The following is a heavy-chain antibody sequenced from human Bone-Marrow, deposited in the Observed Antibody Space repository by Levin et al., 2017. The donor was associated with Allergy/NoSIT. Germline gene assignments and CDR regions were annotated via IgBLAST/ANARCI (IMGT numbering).Heavy chain of an antibody. D-gene: IGHD6-13*01. V-gene: IGHV1-2*02. Sequence: GGSLRLSCKASGYIFTDYYMHWVRQAPGQGLEWMGWINPNTGGTSYSQNFQGRVTMTRDTSISTAYMDLSSLRSDDTAVYYCARGIASGGKTYYYYYMDVWGRGTTVTVSS. CDR2: INPNTGGT. CDR3: ARGIASGGKTYYYYYMDV. CDR1: GYIFTDYY. J-gene: IGHJ6*03.